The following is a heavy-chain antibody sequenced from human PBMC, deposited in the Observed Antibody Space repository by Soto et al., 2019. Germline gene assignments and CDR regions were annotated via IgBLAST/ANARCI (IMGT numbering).Heavy chain of an antibody. Sequence: GASVKVSCKASGGTFSSYAISWVRQAPGQGLEWMGGIIPIFGTANYAQKFQGRVTITADESTSTAYMELSSLRSEDTAVYYCASSRAARIVWFDPWGQGTLVTVSS. CDR1: GGTFSSYA. CDR3: ASSRAARIVWFDP. D-gene: IGHD2-15*01. V-gene: IGHV1-69*13. CDR2: IIPIFGTA. J-gene: IGHJ5*02.